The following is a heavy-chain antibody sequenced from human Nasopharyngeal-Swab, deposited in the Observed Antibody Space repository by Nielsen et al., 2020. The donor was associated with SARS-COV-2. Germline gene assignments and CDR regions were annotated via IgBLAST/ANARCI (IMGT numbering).Heavy chain of an antibody. CDR2: IYSGGST. V-gene: IGHV3-53*01. Sequence: GESLKISCAASGFTVSSNYMSWVRQAPGKGLEWVSVIYSGGSTYYADSVKGRFTISRDNSKNTLYLQMNSLRDEDTAVYYCARAREIAARPGTDYWGQGTLVTVSS. CDR1: GFTVSSNY. CDR3: ARAREIAARPGTDY. D-gene: IGHD6-6*01. J-gene: IGHJ4*02.